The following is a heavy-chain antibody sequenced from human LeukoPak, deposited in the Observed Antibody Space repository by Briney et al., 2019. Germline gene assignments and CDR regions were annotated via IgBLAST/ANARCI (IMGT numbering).Heavy chain of an antibody. CDR3: ARHVRIKRYCGGDCPATEDY. D-gene: IGHD2-21*01. Sequence: SSETLSLTCAVYGGSFSGYYWSWIRQPPGKGLEWIGEINHSGSTNYNPSLKSRVTISVDTSKNQFSLKLSSVTAADTAVYYCARHVRIKRYCGGDCPATEDYWGQGTLVTVSS. CDR1: GGSFSGYY. V-gene: IGHV4-34*01. J-gene: IGHJ4*02. CDR2: INHSGST.